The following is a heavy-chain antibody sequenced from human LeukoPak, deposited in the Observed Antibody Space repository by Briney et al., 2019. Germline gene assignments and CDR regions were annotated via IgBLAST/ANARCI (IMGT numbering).Heavy chain of an antibody. Sequence: GGSLRLSCVASGFTFDNYGMSWVRQAPGKGLEWVSGLNWSGRSTGYADSVKGRFTISRDNAKNSLYLQMNSLRGEDTALYYCARLAYCGGDCYSGDYYYYMDVWGKGTTVSVSS. CDR1: GFTFDNYG. CDR2: LNWSGRST. CDR3: ARLAYCGGDCYSGDYYYYMDV. J-gene: IGHJ6*03. D-gene: IGHD2-21*02. V-gene: IGHV3-20*04.